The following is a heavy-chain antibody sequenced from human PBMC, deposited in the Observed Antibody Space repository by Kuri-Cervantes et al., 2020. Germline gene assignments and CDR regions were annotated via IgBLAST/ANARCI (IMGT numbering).Heavy chain of an antibody. CDR1: GGSISTYY. CDR2: IYSSGST. Sequence: SETLSLTCTVSGGSISTYYWSWIRQPAGKGLEWIGRIYSSGSTNYNPSLKSRLTMSVDTSNNQFSMKLNSVPAADTAVYYCARGDSSGWFVDYWGQGTLVTVSS. CDR3: ARGDSSGWFVDY. V-gene: IGHV4-4*07. J-gene: IGHJ4*02. D-gene: IGHD6-19*01.